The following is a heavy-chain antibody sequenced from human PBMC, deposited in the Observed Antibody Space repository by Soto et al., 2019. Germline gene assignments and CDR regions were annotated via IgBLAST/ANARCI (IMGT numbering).Heavy chain of an antibody. CDR2: ISGAGDNT. CDR3: AKDKGAGGRSCFDN. J-gene: IGHJ5*02. Sequence: EVQLLESGGGLVQPGGSLRLSCEASGFTFRNYAMSWVRQAPGKGLEWVSAISGAGDNTYYVDSVKGRYTISRDQSKNTLHLQMNGRRAEDTALYYCAKDKGAGGRSCFDNWGQGALVTVSA. CDR1: GFTFRNYA. V-gene: IGHV3-23*01. D-gene: IGHD2-15*01.